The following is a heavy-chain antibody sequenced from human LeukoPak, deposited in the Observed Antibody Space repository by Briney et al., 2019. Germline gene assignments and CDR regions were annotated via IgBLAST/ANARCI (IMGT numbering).Heavy chain of an antibody. CDR3: ARGERAAMVTIDS. J-gene: IGHJ4*02. Sequence: SVKVSCKASGGTLSSHVISWVRQAPGQGLEWMGGIIPVFDTANYAQKFQGRVTITADESSNTAYMELSSLRSEDAAVYYCARGERAAMVTIDSWGQGTLVTVSS. CDR2: IIPVFDTA. CDR1: GGTLSSHV. V-gene: IGHV1-69*13. D-gene: IGHD5-18*01.